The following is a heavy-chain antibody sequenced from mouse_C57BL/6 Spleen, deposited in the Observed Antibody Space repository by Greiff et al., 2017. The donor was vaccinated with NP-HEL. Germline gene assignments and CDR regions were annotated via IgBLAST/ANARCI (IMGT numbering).Heavy chain of an antibody. CDR1: GFTFSSYA. Sequence: EVKLVESGGGLVKPGGSLKLSCAASGFTFSSYAMSWVRQTPEKRLEWVATISDGGSYTYYPDNVKGRFTISRDNAKNNLYLQMSHLKSEDTAMYYCARMADSKEAWFAYWGQGTLVTVSA. CDR2: ISDGGSYT. D-gene: IGHD2-5*01. V-gene: IGHV5-4*03. J-gene: IGHJ3*01. CDR3: ARMADSKEAWFAY.